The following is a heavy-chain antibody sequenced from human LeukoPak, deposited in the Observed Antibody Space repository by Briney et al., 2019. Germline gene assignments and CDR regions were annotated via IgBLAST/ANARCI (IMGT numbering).Heavy chain of an antibody. V-gene: IGHV4-39*07. CDR2: IYYSGST. CDR1: GGSISSYY. CDR3: ATSYGSGSYYSDY. Sequence: PSETLSLTCTVSGGSISSYYWGWIRQPPGKGLEWIGSIYYSGSTYYNPSLKSRVTISVDTSKNQFSLKLSSVTAADTAVYYCATSYGSGSYYSDYWGQGTLVTVSS. D-gene: IGHD3-10*01. J-gene: IGHJ4*02.